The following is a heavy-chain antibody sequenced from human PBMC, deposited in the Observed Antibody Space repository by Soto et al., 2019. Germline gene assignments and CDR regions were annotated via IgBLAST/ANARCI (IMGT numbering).Heavy chain of an antibody. CDR1: GYTFTGNY. D-gene: IGHD2-2*01. Sequence: GASVKVSCKASGYTFTGNYLHWVRQAPGQGLEWMALINPTSGGTDYAQKFQGRVTMTWDTSISTAYLELSRLTSGDTAIYYCARGYCSSIGCSQYFDYWGQGTLVTVSS. CDR2: INPTSGGT. V-gene: IGHV1-2*02. CDR3: ARGYCSSIGCSQYFDY. J-gene: IGHJ4*02.